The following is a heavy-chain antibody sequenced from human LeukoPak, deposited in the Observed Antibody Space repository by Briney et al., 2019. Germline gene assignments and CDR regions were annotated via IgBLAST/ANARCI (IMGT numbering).Heavy chain of an antibody. CDR3: ARREVSFDY. Sequence: PGGSLRLSCSASGFSFSICSMNWVRQAPGKGLEWVSYISSSGSTIYYADSVKGRFTISRDNAKNSLYLQMNSLRAEDTAVYYCARREVSFDYWGQGTLVTVSS. V-gene: IGHV3-48*03. CDR2: ISSSGSTI. J-gene: IGHJ4*02. D-gene: IGHD1-26*01. CDR1: GFSFSICS.